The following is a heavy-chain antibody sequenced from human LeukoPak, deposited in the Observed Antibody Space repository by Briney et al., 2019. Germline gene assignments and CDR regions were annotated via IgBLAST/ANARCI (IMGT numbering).Heavy chain of an antibody. CDR1: GFTFSRHG. D-gene: IGHD5-24*01. V-gene: IGHV3-30*12. J-gene: IGHJ2*01. CDR3: ARLPPGRWLRYWYFDL. CDR2: LYYDGSNK. Sequence: GGSLRLSCAASGFTFSRHGMHWVRQAPGKGLEWVASLYYDGSNKNYADSVKGRFTISRDNAKNSLYLQMNSLRDEDTAVYYCARLPPGRWLRYWYFDLWGRGTLVTVSS.